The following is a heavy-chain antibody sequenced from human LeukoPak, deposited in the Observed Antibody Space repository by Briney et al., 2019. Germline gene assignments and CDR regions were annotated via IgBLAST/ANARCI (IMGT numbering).Heavy chain of an antibody. V-gene: IGHV3-23*01. CDR3: AKDQWPYSGYGYYYYGMDV. D-gene: IGHD5-12*01. J-gene: IGHJ6*02. Sequence: GGSLRLSCAASGFTFSSYAMSWVRQAPGKGLEWVSAISGSGGSTYYADSVKGRFTISRDNSKKTLYLQMNSLRAEDTAVYYCAKDQWPYSGYGYYYYGMDVWGQGTTVTVSS. CDR1: GFTFSSYA. CDR2: ISGSGGST.